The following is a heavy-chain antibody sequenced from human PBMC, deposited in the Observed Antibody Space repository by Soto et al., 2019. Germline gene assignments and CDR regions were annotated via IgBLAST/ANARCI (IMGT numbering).Heavy chain of an antibody. CDR1: GGSISSGGYY. V-gene: IGHV4-31*03. J-gene: IGHJ4*02. D-gene: IGHD3-3*01. Sequence: SETLSLTCTVSGGSISSGGYYWSWIRQHPGKGLEWIGYIYYSGSTYYNPSLKSRVTISVDTSKNQFSLKLSSVTAADTAVYYCARASRLWSGYSDFDYWGQGTLVTVSS. CDR3: ARASRLWSGYSDFDY. CDR2: IYYSGST.